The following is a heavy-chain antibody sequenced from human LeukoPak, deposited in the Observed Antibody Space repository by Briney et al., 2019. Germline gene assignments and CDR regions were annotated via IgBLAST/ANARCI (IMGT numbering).Heavy chain of an antibody. CDR3: ARDRREWLDYFDY. CDR1: GFTFSNYA. CDR2: ISYDGSNK. D-gene: IGHD6-19*01. Sequence: PGGSLRLSCAASGFTFSNYAMHWVRQAPGKGLEWLALISYDGSNKYYADSVKGRFTISRDNSKNTLYLQMNSLRAEDTAVYYCARDRREWLDYFDYWGQGTLVTVSS. V-gene: IGHV3-30-3*01. J-gene: IGHJ4*02.